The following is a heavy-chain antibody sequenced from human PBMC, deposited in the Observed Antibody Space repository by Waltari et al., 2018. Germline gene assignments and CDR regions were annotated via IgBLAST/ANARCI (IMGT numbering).Heavy chain of an antibody. Sequence: VQLVESGGGLIQSGGSLRLSCAAAGSSFSDHYMDWVRQAPGKGLDWVGRIKNRAHGHATEYAASVRGRFTISRDNSRASLFLEMNSLQTEDTAVYYCVRDDWGLDYWGQGTLVTVSS. J-gene: IGHJ4*02. CDR2: IKNRAHGHAT. D-gene: IGHD3-9*01. V-gene: IGHV3-72*01. CDR1: GSSFSDHY. CDR3: VRDDWGLDY.